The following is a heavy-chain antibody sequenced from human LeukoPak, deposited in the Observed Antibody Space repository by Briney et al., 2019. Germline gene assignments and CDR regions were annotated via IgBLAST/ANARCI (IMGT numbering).Heavy chain of an antibody. CDR3: ARQTGSGLFILP. Sequence: SETLSLTCTVSGGSISSSSYCWAWIRQPPGKGLEWIGSIYYSGNTYYNASLKSQVSISIDTSKNQFSLRLTSVTAADTAVYYCARQTGSGLFILPGGQGTLVTVSS. V-gene: IGHV4-39*01. D-gene: IGHD3/OR15-3a*01. CDR2: IYYSGNT. CDR1: GGSISSSSYC. J-gene: IGHJ4*02.